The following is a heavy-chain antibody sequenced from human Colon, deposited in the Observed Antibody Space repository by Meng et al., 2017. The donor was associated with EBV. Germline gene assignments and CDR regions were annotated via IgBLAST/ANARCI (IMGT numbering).Heavy chain of an antibody. CDR1: GYTFTSYA. V-gene: IGHV7-4-1*02. Sequence: QGALVQFGYELKKPGASGKVSCKDSGYTFTSYAMNWVRQAPGQGLEWMGWINTNTGNPTYAQGFTGRFVFSLDTSVSTAYLQISSLKAADTAVYYCARLYCSGGSCYTIDYWGQGTLVTVSS. J-gene: IGHJ4*02. CDR2: INTNTGNP. D-gene: IGHD2-15*01. CDR3: ARLYCSGGSCYTIDY.